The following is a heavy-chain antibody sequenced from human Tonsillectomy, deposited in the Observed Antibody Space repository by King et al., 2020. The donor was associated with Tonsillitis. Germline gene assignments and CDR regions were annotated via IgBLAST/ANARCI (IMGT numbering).Heavy chain of an antibody. D-gene: IGHD5-18*01. CDR1: GGSFSDYY. CDR2: INHSGST. Sequence: VQLQQWGAGLLKPSETLSLICVVYGGSFSDYYWSWIRQPPGKGLEWIGEINHSGSTNYNPSLKSRVTISVDTSKNQFSLKLSSVTAADTAVYYCVRGRGYSYGFGGNWFDPWGQGTLVTVSS. CDR3: VRGRGYSYGFGGNWFDP. V-gene: IGHV4-34*01. J-gene: IGHJ5*02.